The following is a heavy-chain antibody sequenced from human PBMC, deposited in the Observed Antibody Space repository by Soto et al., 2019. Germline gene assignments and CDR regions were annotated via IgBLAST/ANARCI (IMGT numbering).Heavy chain of an antibody. CDR2: MNPNNTNT. D-gene: IGHD3-10*01. V-gene: IGHV1-8*02. Sequence: QVQLVQSGAEVKKPGASVKVSCQASGYTFTSYDINWVRQAPGQGLEWMGWMNPNNTNTGYAQKFQGRLTMTRNTAMGTAYRELSRLTSEDTAVYYCAGGLSLEVRGGYDYWGQGTLVTVSS. CDR1: GYTFTSYD. CDR3: AGGLSLEVRGGYDY. J-gene: IGHJ4*02.